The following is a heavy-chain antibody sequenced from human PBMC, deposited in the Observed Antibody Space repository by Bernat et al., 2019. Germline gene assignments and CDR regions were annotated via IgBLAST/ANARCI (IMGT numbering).Heavy chain of an antibody. CDR3: ARHIGAATYPFTGTNDS. J-gene: IGHJ4*02. D-gene: IGHD2-15*01. V-gene: IGHV3-48*01. CDR2: IRSSSSSTV. CDR1: GFTFSSYS. Sequence: EVQLVESGGGLVQPGGSLRLSCAASGFTFSSYSMNWVRQAPGKGLERVSYIRSSSSSTVTSPGSWKGRFTISRDKAKTSLYLQMNSLRAEDTAGYYCARHIGAATYPFTGTNDSWGQGTLVTVSS.